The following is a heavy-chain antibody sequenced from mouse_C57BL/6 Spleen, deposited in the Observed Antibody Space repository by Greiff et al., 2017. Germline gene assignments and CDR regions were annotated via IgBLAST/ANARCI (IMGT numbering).Heavy chain of an antibody. Sequence: QVQLQQPGAELVRPGSSVKLSCKASGYTFTSYWMHWVKQRPIQGLEWIGNIDPSDSETHYNQKFKDKATLTVDKSSSTAYMQLSSLTSEDSAVYYCARGDDYLYYAMDYWGQGTSVTVSS. V-gene: IGHV1-52*01. CDR3: ARGDDYLYYAMDY. D-gene: IGHD2-4*01. CDR1: GYTFTSYW. CDR2: IDPSDSET. J-gene: IGHJ4*01.